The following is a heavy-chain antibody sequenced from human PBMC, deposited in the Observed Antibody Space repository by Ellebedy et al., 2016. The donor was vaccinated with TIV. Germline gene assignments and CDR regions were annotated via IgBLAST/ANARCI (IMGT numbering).Heavy chain of an antibody. CDR1: GYTLTELS. CDR2: FDPEDGET. CDR3: ATGRGVVGVDAFDI. V-gene: IGHV1-24*01. J-gene: IGHJ3*02. D-gene: IGHD3-10*01. Sequence: AASVKVSCKVSGYTLTELSMHWVRQPPGKGLEWMGGFDPEDGETIYAQKFQGRVTMTEDTSTDTAYMELSSLRTEDTSVYYCATGRGVVGVDAFDIWGQGTTVTVSS.